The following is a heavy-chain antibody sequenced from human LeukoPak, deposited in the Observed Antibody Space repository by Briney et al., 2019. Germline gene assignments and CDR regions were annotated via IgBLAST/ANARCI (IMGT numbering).Heavy chain of an antibody. CDR3: ANSRSWNPLDY. Sequence: GGSLRLSCAASGFTFSSYGMHWVRQAPGKGLEWVAVISYDGSNKYYADSVKGRFTISRDNSKNTLYLQMNSLRAEDTAVYYCANSRSWNPLDYWGQGTLVTVSS. V-gene: IGHV3-30*18. D-gene: IGHD6-13*01. J-gene: IGHJ4*02. CDR1: GFTFSSYG. CDR2: ISYDGSNK.